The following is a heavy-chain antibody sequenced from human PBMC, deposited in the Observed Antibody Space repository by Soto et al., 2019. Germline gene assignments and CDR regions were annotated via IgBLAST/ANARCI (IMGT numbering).Heavy chain of an antibody. CDR2: ISSSSSYI. V-gene: IGHV3-21*01. D-gene: IGHD6-19*01. J-gene: IGHJ4*02. CDR1: GFTFISYS. CDR3: ARDAREVAGIQEDY. Sequence: GESLRLSCAASGFTFISYSMNWVRQAPGKGLEWVSSISSSSSYIYYADSVKGRFTISRDNAKNSLYLQMNSLRAEDTAVYYCARDAREVAGIQEDYWGQGTLVTVSS.